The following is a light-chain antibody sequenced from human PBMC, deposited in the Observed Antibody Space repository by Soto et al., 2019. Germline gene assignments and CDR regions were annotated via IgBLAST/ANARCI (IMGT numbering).Light chain of an antibody. J-gene: IGLJ1*01. CDR3: AAWEVSTNGRV. CDR2: TNK. V-gene: IGLV1-44*01. Sequence: QAVLTEPSSASGTLAQRVIISCSGSSANIGSSNVNWCQQLPGTAATLLIYTNKQRPPAVPDRCLCSKYDTSAALAITGLQSEDEADYYSAAWEVSTNGRVFGTGTKVTVL. CDR1: SANIGSSN.